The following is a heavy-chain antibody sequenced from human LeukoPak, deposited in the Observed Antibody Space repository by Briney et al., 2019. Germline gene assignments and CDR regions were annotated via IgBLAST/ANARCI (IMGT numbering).Heavy chain of an antibody. D-gene: IGHD6-13*01. CDR3: ARALAAQQLVHDWFDP. Sequence: LGGSLRLSCAASGFTFSDYYMSWIRQAPGKGLEWVSYISSSGSTIYYADSVKGRFTISRDNAKNSLYLQMNSLRAEDTAVYYCARALAAQQLVHDWFDPWGRGTLVTVSS. J-gene: IGHJ5*02. CDR1: GFTFSDYY. CDR2: ISSSGSTI. V-gene: IGHV3-11*01.